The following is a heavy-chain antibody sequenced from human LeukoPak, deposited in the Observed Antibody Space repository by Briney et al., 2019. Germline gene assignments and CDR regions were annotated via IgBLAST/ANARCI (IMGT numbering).Heavy chain of an antibody. J-gene: IGHJ4*02. V-gene: IGHV3-9*01. D-gene: IGHD3-10*01. Sequence: GRSLRLSCAASGFTFDDYAMHWVRQAPGKGLEWVSGISWNSGSIGYADSVKGRFTISRDSAKNSLYLQMNSLRAEDTALYYCAKDRGVRASYFDYWGQGTLVTVSP. CDR3: AKDRGVRASYFDY. CDR1: GFTFDDYA. CDR2: ISWNSGSI.